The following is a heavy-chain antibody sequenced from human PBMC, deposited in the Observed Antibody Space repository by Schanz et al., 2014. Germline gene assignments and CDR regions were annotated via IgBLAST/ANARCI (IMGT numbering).Heavy chain of an antibody. V-gene: IGHV3-30*14. CDR3: ARTRVDYGEVDY. Sequence: QVQLVESGGGVVQPGRSLRLSCAAYGFTLSSYAMHWVRQAPGKGLEWVAVISYDGSNKYYADSVKGRFTISRDRFQNTLYLRMSSLRAEDTAVYYCARTRVDYGEVDYWGQGTLVTVSS. CDR1: GFTLSSYA. J-gene: IGHJ4*02. D-gene: IGHD4-17*01. CDR2: ISYDGSNK.